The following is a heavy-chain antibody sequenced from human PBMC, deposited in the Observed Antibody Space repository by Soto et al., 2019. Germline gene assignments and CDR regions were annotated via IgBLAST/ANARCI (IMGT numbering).Heavy chain of an antibody. CDR3: AKQSKWSSTSCYSGGSTCPLDC. J-gene: IGHJ4*02. D-gene: IGHD2-2*02. V-gene: IGHV3-23*01. CDR2: TSATGSTT. Sequence: EVQLLESGGGFVQPGGSLGLSCAASGFPFSSYAMTWVRQAPGKGLEWVSGTSATGSTTYYADSVKGQFTISRDNSKNTLYLQMNSLRAEDTAVYYCAKQSKWSSTSCYSGGSTCPLDCWGQGTLVTVSS. CDR1: GFPFSSYA.